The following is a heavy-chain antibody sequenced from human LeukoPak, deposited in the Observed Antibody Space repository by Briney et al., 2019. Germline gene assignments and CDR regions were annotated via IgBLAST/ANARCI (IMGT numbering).Heavy chain of an antibody. CDR3: IPANRGPSPLSDY. Sequence: GRTLRLSCAASGFIFRNYGMNWVRQPPGKGLEWVSGVSPNGETAYYADSVKGRFTISRDNAKNSLYLQMNSLRADDTSVYYCIPANRGPSPLSDYWGQGTLVTVSA. CDR1: GFIFRNYG. V-gene: IGHV3-48*04. CDR2: VSPNGETA. D-gene: IGHD2/OR15-2a*01. J-gene: IGHJ4*02.